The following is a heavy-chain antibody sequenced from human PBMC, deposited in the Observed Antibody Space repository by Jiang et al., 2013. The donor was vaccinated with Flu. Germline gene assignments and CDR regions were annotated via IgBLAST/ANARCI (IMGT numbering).Heavy chain of an antibody. J-gene: IGHJ3*02. CDR3: ARADYDSSGYYYVTGAFDI. D-gene: IGHD3-22*01. Sequence: RGLECIGYIYYSGGPVQPSLKSRVTDISRHVEDQFSLKLSSVTAADTAVYYCARADYDSSGYYYVTGAFDIWGQGTMVTVSS. CDR2: IYYSGGP. V-gene: IGHV4-59*01.